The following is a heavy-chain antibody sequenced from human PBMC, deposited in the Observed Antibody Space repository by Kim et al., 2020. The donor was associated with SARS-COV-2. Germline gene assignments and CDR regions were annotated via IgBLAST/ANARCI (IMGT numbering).Heavy chain of an antibody. J-gene: IGHJ1*01. CDR3: ARGRPAGYSSSWYLFVH. D-gene: IGHD6-13*01. V-gene: IGHV1-69*13. Sequence: SVKVSCKASGRSFRSYAISWVRQAPGQGLEWMGVMIPMVGSANYAQKFEGRVTITADESTTTAYMELRGLTSDDTAVYYCARGRPAGYSSSWYLFVHWGHGTLVTVSS. CDR1: GRSFRSYA. CDR2: MIPMVGSA.